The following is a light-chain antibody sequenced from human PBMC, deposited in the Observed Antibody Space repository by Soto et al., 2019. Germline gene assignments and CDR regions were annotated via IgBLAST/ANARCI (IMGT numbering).Light chain of an antibody. J-gene: IGKJ4*01. CDR1: QGISSY. CDR2: AAS. V-gene: IGKV1-9*01. Sequence: IQLTQSPSSLSSSVGDRVTITCRASQGISSYLAWYQQKPGKAPKLLIYAASTLHSGVPSRFSGSGSGTDFILITSSLQPEDFATYYCQQLNSYPLTFGGGTKVEIK. CDR3: QQLNSYPLT.